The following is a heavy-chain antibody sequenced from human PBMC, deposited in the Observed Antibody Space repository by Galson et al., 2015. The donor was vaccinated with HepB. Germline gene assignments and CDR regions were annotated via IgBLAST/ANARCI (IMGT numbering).Heavy chain of an antibody. CDR1: GYTLTELS. CDR2: FDPEDGET. J-gene: IGHJ6*03. Sequence: SVKVSCKVSGYTLTELSMHWVRQAPGKGLEWMGGFDPEDGETIYAQKFQGRVTMTEDTSTDTAYMELSSLRSEDTAVYYCARDGGGGYCNSTSCYYYYMDVWGKGTTVTVSS. CDR3: ARDGGGGYCNSTSCYYYYMDV. D-gene: IGHD2-2*01. V-gene: IGHV1-24*01.